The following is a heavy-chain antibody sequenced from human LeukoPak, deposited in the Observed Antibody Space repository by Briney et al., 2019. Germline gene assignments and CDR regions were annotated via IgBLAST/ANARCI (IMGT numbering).Heavy chain of an antibody. Sequence: GGSLRLSCEASGFTFSSYSMSWVRQAPGRGLEWVSYISNSGSTIYYADSVKGRFTISRDIAKSSLYLQMNSLRAEDTAVYYCARKTSGSYGYFDYWGQGTLVTVSS. CDR1: GFTFSSYS. J-gene: IGHJ4*02. V-gene: IGHV3-48*01. CDR3: ARKTSGSYGYFDY. D-gene: IGHD1-26*01. CDR2: ISNSGSTI.